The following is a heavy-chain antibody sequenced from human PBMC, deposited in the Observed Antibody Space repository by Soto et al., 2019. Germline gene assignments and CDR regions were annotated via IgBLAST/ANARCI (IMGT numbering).Heavy chain of an antibody. V-gene: IGHV3-23*01. CDR1: GFTFSSFD. D-gene: IGHD3-10*02. CDR3: AKPSSSRAWHYVN. Sequence: EVQLLESGGGLVQPGGSLRLSCAASGFTFSSFDLSWVRQAPGKGLEWVSLISGNGDSTFYADSVKGRFTISRDNSRTSLYLQMNSLRAEDTAVYYCAKPSSSRAWHYVNWGQGTLVTVAS. J-gene: IGHJ4*02. CDR2: ISGNGDST.